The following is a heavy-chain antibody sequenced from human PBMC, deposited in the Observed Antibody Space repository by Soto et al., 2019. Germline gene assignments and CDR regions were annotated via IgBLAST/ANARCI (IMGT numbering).Heavy chain of an antibody. Sequence: ITLKESGPTVVKPTETLTLTCTFSGFSLTTSGVGVGWVRQSPGKAPEWLALIYWDDDKRYSTSLNSRLIITKDTSKNQVVLTMANVDPADTATYYCAHRVLPTVFGLVTTTAIYFDFWGPGTPVVVSS. J-gene: IGHJ4*02. V-gene: IGHV2-5*02. CDR3: AHRVLPTVFGLVTTTAIYFDF. CDR2: IYWDDDK. CDR1: GFSLTTSGVG. D-gene: IGHD3-3*01.